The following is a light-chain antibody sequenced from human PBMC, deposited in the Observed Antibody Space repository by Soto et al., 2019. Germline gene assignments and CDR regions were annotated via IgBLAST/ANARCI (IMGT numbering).Light chain of an antibody. CDR3: TSYVGNDIWV. Sequence: QSVLTQPPSASGSPGQSVTISCTGTRSDVGAYKYVSWYQQYPGKSPKLMIYEVTKRPSGVPDSFSGSKSGNTASLTVSGLQAEDEAAYYCTSYVGNDIWVFGGGTKLTVL. V-gene: IGLV2-8*01. CDR2: EVT. CDR1: RSDVGAYKY. J-gene: IGLJ3*02.